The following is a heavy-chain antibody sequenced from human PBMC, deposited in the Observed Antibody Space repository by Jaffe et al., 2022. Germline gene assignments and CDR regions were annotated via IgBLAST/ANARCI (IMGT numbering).Heavy chain of an antibody. CDR3: ATSHMYSSSWHDAFDI. Sequence: QVQLQESGPGLVKPSETLSLTCAVSGYSISSGYYWGWIRQPPGKGLEWIGSIYHSGSTYYNPSLKSRVTISVDTSKNQFSLKLSSVTAADTAVYYCATSHMYSSSWHDAFDIWGQGTMVTVSS. J-gene: IGHJ3*02. D-gene: IGHD6-13*01. V-gene: IGHV4-38-2*01. CDR1: GYSISSGYY. CDR2: IYHSGST.